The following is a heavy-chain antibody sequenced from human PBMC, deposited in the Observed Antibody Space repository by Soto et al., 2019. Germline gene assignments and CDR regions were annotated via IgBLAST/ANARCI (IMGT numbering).Heavy chain of an antibody. D-gene: IGHD1-1*01. CDR2: ISWNSGSI. CDR3: AKDIEGELERRYGMDV. Sequence: EVQLVESGGGLVQPGRSLRLSCAASGFTFDDYAMHWVRQAPGKGLEWVSGISWNSGSIGYADSVKGRFTISRDNAKNSLYLQMNSLRAEDTALYYCAKDIEGELERRYGMDVWGQGTTVTVSS. CDR1: GFTFDDYA. J-gene: IGHJ6*02. V-gene: IGHV3-9*01.